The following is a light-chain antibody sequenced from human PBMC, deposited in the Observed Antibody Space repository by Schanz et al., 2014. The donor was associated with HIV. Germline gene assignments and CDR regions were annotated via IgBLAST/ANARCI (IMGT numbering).Light chain of an antibody. CDR2: LEGSGTY. Sequence: QPVLTQSSSASASLGASVKLTCTLSSGHSTYIIAWHQQQPGKAPRYLMRLEGSGTYNQGSELPDRFSGSSSGADRYLTISNLQSEDEADYYCQTWGTGIVVFGGGTKLTVL. CDR3: QTWGTGIVV. CDR1: SGHSTYI. J-gene: IGLJ2*01. V-gene: IGLV4-60*03.